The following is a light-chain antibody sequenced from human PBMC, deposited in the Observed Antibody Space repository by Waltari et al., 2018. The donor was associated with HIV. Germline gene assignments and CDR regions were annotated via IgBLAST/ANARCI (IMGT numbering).Light chain of an antibody. CDR3: QQYYTIGPT. CDR2: WAS. J-gene: IGKJ4*01. CDR1: RMNLYRSINQNY. V-gene: IGKV4-1*01. Sequence: DIVMTQSPNSLAVSPGERATINCRSSRMNLYRSINQNYLAWYQQKPGQSPKVLIYWASTRASGVPDRFSGSGSGTNFSLTISSLQSDDVALYYCQQYYTIGPTFGGGTKVE.